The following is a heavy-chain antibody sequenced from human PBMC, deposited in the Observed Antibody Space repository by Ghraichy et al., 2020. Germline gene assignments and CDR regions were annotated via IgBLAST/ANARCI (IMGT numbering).Heavy chain of an antibody. J-gene: IGHJ3*02. CDR2: IKSKTDGGTT. CDR1: GFTFSNAW. CDR3: TTDPPYGAFDI. D-gene: IGHD4-17*01. V-gene: IGHV3-15*01. Sequence: GESLNISCAASGFTFSNAWMSWVRQAPGKGLEWVGRIKSKTDGGTTDYAAPVKGRFTISRDDSKNTLYLQMNSLKTEDTAVYYCTTDPPYGAFDIWGQGTMVTVSS.